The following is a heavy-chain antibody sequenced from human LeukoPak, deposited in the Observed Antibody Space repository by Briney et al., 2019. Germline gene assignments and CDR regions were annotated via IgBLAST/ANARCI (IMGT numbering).Heavy chain of an antibody. Sequence: PGGSLRLSCGVSGFTFDDYPMPWVRQAPGKGLEWVSRISWNRGSIGYADCVKGRFTCSRENAKNSLYLQMNGRRAEDTALYYCANGHLDVWGQGTTVTASS. V-gene: IGHV3-9*01. J-gene: IGHJ6*01. CDR2: ISWNRGSI. CDR3: ANGHLDV. CDR1: GFTFDDYP.